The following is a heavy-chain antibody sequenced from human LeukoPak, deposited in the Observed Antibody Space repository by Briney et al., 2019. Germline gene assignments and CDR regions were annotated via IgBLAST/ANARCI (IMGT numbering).Heavy chain of an antibody. V-gene: IGHV4-59*01. D-gene: IGHD6-13*01. CDR3: ARDRPYSSSWPLDY. CDR2: IYYSGST. Sequence: SETLSLTSTVSGGSISNNYWSWIRQPPGKGLEWIGNIYYSGSTNYNPSLRSRVIISVDTSKNQFSLKLSSVTAADTAVYYCARDRPYSSSWPLDYWGQGSLVTVSS. J-gene: IGHJ4*02. CDR1: GGSISNNY.